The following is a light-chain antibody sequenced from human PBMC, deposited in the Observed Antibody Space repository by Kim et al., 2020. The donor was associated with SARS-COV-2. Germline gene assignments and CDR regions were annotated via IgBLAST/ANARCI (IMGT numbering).Light chain of an antibody. Sequence: ASLGDRVTITCRASQGIRSDLGWYQQIPGRAPTRLIYGASTLESGVPSRFSGSGSGTEFTLTISSLQPEDFATYYCLQHHAYPRTFGQGTKVDIK. CDR2: GAS. J-gene: IGKJ1*01. CDR3: LQHHAYPRT. CDR1: QGIRSD. V-gene: IGKV1-17*01.